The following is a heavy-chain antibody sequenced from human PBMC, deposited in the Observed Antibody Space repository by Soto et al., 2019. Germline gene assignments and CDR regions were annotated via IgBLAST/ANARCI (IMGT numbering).Heavy chain of an antibody. D-gene: IGHD3-10*01. CDR3: ARDLAVRGVTFGY. CDR2: INAGNGDT. V-gene: IGHV1-3*01. Sequence: QVQLVQSGAEVKKPGASVKVSCKASGYTFTSYTMHWVRQAPGQRLEWMGWINAGNGDTTYSQKFQGRVTITRDTSASTAYMELSSLRSEDTSVYYCARDLAVRGVTFGYWGQGTLVTVSS. CDR1: GYTFTSYT. J-gene: IGHJ4*02.